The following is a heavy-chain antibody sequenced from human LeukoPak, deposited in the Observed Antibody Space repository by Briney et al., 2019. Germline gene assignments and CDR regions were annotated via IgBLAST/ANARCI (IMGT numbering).Heavy chain of an antibody. V-gene: IGHV3-43*02. CDR1: GFTFDDYA. CDR2: ISGDGTRT. Sequence: GGSLRLSCAASGFTFDDYAMHWVRQAPGKGLEWVSLISGDGTRTYYADSVKGRFTISRDNSKNSLYLQMNSLRTADTALYYCAKVPDYGDSIFDYWGQGTLVTVSS. D-gene: IGHD4-17*01. J-gene: IGHJ4*02. CDR3: AKVPDYGDSIFDY.